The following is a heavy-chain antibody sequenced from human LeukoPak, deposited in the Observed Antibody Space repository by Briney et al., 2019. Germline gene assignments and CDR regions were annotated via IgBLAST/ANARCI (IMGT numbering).Heavy chain of an antibody. J-gene: IGHJ6*03. CDR3: ARTPISSIAVAGEDYYYYMDV. Sequence: PGGSLRLSCAASGFTFSSYSMNWVRQAPGKGLEWVSYISSSSSTIYYADSVKGRFTISRDNAKNTLYLQMNSLRAEDTAVYYCARTPISSIAVAGEDYYYYMDVWGKGTTVTVSS. CDR1: GFTFSSYS. D-gene: IGHD6-19*01. V-gene: IGHV3-48*04. CDR2: ISSSSSTI.